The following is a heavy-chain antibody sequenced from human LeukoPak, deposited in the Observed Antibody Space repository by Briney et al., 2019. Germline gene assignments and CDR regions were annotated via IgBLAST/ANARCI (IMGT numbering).Heavy chain of an antibody. CDR1: GFTFSNYA. CDR2: ISGSGGST. V-gene: IGHV3-23*01. CDR3: AKQSSGYDWKQGFFDY. D-gene: IGHD5-12*01. Sequence: GGSLRLSCAASGFTFSNYAMSWVRQAPGKGLEWVSAISGSGGSTYYADSVKGRFTISRDNSKNTLYLQMNSLRAEDTAVYYCAKQSSGYDWKQGFFDYWGQGTLVTVSS. J-gene: IGHJ4*02.